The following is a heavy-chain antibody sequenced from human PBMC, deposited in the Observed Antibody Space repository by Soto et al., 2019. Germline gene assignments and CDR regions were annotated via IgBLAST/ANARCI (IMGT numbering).Heavy chain of an antibody. CDR1: GLTFKIFA. Sequence: PGGSLRLSCAASGLTFKIFAFHWVRQAPGKGLEWLSVISYDGREIHYSESVKGRFTISRDSSTNTVYLQMNSLRNEDTAVYYCASDPLAVTGSFVDYWGQGTLVTVS. D-gene: IGHD3-9*01. J-gene: IGHJ4*02. CDR3: ASDPLAVTGSFVDY. V-gene: IGHV3-30-3*01. CDR2: ISYDGREI.